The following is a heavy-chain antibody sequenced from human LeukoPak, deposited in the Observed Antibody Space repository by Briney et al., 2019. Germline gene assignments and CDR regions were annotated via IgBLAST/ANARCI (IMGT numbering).Heavy chain of an antibody. V-gene: IGHV4-59*01. CDR2: IYYSGST. CDR3: ARVVYSGSWGYSDY. CDR1: GGSMSTYY. Sequence: SETLSLTCTVSGGSMSTYYWSWIRQSPGKGLEWIGYIYYSGSTSYNPSLKSRLTISIDTSKTQFYLKLSSVTAADTAVYYCARVVYSGSWGYSDYWGQGILVTVSS. D-gene: IGHD3-10*01. J-gene: IGHJ4*02.